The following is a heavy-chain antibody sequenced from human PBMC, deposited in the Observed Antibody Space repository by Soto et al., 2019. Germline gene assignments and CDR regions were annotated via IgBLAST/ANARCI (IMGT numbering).Heavy chain of an antibody. CDR2: INAGNGNI. CDR1: GYTFTSYA. Sequence: ASGKVSCKASGYTFTSYAMHWVRQAPGQRLEWMGWINAGNGNIKYSQKFQGRVTITRDTSASTAYMELSSLRSEDTAVYYCARFHSSSPVHMDVWGKGTTVTVSS. J-gene: IGHJ6*03. CDR3: ARFHSSSPVHMDV. V-gene: IGHV1-3*01. D-gene: IGHD6-6*01.